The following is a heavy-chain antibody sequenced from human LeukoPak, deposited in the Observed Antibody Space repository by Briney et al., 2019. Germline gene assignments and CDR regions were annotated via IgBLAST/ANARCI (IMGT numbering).Heavy chain of an antibody. D-gene: IGHD6-13*01. Sequence: GGSLSLSCAASGFTFGSYWMTWVRQAPGKGLEWVANIKQDGSEKYYVDSVKGRFTISRDNAKSSLYLQMNSLRAEDTAVFYCAREISSWYRTEGRFDPWGQGTLVTVSS. J-gene: IGHJ5*02. CDR2: IKQDGSEK. CDR1: GFTFGSYW. CDR3: AREISSWYRTEGRFDP. V-gene: IGHV3-7*01.